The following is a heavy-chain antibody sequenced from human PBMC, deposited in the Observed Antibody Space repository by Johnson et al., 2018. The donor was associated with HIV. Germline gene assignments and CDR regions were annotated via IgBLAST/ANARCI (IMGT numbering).Heavy chain of an antibody. CDR2: IKDDGSEK. J-gene: IGHJ3*02. Sequence: VQLVESGGGVVQPGRSLRLSCAASGFTFSSFWMTWVRQAPGKGLEWVANIKDDGSEKSYVDSVKGRFTISRDNAKISLYLQMDSLRAEDTAVYYCAKDMSRVVTPWAVSFDIWGQGTRVTVSS. CDR3: AKDMSRVVTPWAVSFDI. CDR1: GFTFSSFW. V-gene: IGHV3-7*05. D-gene: IGHD4-23*01.